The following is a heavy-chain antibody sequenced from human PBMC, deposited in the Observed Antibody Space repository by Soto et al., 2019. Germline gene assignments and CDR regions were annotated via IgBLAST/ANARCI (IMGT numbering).Heavy chain of an antibody. D-gene: IGHD3-16*01. CDR1: GFTFSSYA. V-gene: IGHV3-23*01. CDR2: ISGSGGST. J-gene: IGHJ6*03. CDR3: AKFGANYYYYYMDV. Sequence: GSLRLSCAASGFTFSSYAMSWVRQAPGKGLEWVSAISGSGGSTYYADSVKGRFTISRDNSKNTLYLQMNSLRAEDTAVYYCAKFGANYYYYYMDVWGKGTTVTVSS.